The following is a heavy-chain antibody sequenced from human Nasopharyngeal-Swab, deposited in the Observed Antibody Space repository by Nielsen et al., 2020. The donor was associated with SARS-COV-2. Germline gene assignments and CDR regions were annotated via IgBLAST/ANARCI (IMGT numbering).Heavy chain of an antibody. CDR3: AREGGIMRAFDI. J-gene: IGHJ3*02. CDR1: GGSISSDGYY. Sequence: SQTLSLTCAVSGGSISSDGYYWSWIRQPPGKGLEWIGYIYYSGSTYYNPSLKSRVTISVDTSKNQFSLKLSSVTAADTAVYYCAREGGIMRAFDIWGQGTMVTVSS. CDR2: IYYSGST. D-gene: IGHD3-16*01. V-gene: IGHV4-30-4*01.